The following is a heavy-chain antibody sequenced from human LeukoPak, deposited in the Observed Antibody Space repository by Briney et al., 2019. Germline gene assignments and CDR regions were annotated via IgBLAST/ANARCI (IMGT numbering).Heavy chain of an antibody. J-gene: IGHJ6*04. D-gene: IGHD3-10*02. Sequence: GGSLRLSCAASGFTFSSYEMNWVRQAPGKGLEWVSYISSSGSTIYYADSVKGRFTTSRDNAKNSLYLQMNSLRAEDTAVYYCAELGIAMIGGVWGKGTTVTISS. CDR1: GFTFSSYE. CDR3: AELGIAMIGGV. V-gene: IGHV3-48*03. CDR2: ISSSGSTI.